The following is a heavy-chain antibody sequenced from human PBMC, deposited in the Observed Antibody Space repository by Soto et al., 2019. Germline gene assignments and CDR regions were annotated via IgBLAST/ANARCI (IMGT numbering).Heavy chain of an antibody. Sequence: SVKVSCKASGFTFTSSAVQWVRQARGQRLEWIGWIVVGSGNTNYAQKFQERVTITRDMSTSTAYMELSSLRSEDTAVYYCAALKRGLYGMDVSGQVTTVTVSS. CDR1: GFTFTSSA. CDR3: AALKRGLYGMDV. V-gene: IGHV1-58*01. D-gene: IGHD3-10*01. J-gene: IGHJ6*02. CDR2: IVVGSGNT.